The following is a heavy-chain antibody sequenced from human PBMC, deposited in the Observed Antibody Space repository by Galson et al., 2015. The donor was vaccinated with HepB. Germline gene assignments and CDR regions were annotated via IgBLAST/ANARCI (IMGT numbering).Heavy chain of an antibody. CDR3: VRDWTYDFWSGYFGAFDL. CDR2: ISGNGHDT. V-gene: IGHV3-64D*09. J-gene: IGHJ3*01. D-gene: IGHD3-3*01. Sequence: SLRLPCEASGFTFTNHAIHWVRQAPGKGLEYVSVISGNGHDTYYAESVKGRFSVSRDNSRNWLFLQMSSLRPEDTAVYYCVRDWTYDFWSGYFGAFDLWGQGTLVTVSS. CDR1: GFTFTNHA.